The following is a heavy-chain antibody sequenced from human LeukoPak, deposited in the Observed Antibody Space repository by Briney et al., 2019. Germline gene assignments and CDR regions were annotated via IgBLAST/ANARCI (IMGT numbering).Heavy chain of an antibody. CDR1: GFTFSSYA. CDR2: ISYDGSNK. J-gene: IGHJ4*02. Sequence: GGSLRLSCAASGFTFSSYAMHWVRQAPGEGLEWVAVISYDGSNKYYADSVKGRFTISRDNSKNTLYLQMNSLRAEDTAVYYCARERGGYAFDYWGQGTLVTVSS. V-gene: IGHV3-30-3*01. D-gene: IGHD3-16*01. CDR3: ARERGGYAFDY.